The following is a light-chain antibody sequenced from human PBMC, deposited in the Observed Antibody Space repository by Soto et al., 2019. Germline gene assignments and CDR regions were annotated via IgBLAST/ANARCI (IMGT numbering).Light chain of an antibody. Sequence: QSVLTQPPSVSGAPGQRVTISCTGTSSNIGAGYDGHWYQQLPGRAPKLLIYGNSNRPPGVAHRFSGSQSGSSASLAITGVQAEDDADDYCRSYDSRRSASLVFGTGTKRTVL. CDR1: SSNIGAGYD. CDR2: GNS. J-gene: IGLJ1*01. V-gene: IGLV1-40*01. CDR3: RSYDSRRSASLV.